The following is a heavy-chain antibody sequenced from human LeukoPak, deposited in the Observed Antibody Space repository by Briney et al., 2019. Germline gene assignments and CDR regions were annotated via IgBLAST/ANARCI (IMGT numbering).Heavy chain of an antibody. CDR1: GGSISSYY. D-gene: IGHD6-13*01. Sequence: PSETLSLTCTVSGGSISSYYWSWIRQPPGKGLEWIGYIYYSGSTNYNPSLKSRVTISVDTSKNQFSLKLSPVTAADTAVYYCARVGPIAAAGSGFDYWGQGTLVTVSS. V-gene: IGHV4-59*01. CDR2: IYYSGST. J-gene: IGHJ4*02. CDR3: ARVGPIAAAGSGFDY.